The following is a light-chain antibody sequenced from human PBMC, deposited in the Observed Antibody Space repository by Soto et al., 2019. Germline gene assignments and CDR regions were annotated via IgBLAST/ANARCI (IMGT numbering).Light chain of an antibody. CDR2: DVS. J-gene: IGLJ1*01. Sequence: QSVLTQPASVSGSPGQSITISCTGTSSDVVVYNYVSWYQQHPGKAPKLMISDVSNRPSGVSNRFSGSKSGNTASLTISGLQAEDEADYYCSSYTSSSTLDVFGTGT. CDR3: SSYTSSSTLDV. V-gene: IGLV2-14*01. CDR1: SSDVVVYNY.